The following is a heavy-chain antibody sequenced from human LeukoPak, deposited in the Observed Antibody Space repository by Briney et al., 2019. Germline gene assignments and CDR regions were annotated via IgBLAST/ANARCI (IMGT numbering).Heavy chain of an antibody. Sequence: GGSLRLSCAASGFTFSTYAMSWVRQAPGKGLEWVSGITSSGGSTYYANSGTGRFTISRDNSKNTLFLQLNSLGVEDTAVYFCAKVASYSRSEYGSGSYDSWGQGTLVTVSS. V-gene: IGHV3-23*01. D-gene: IGHD3-10*01. CDR3: AKVASYSRSEYGSGSYDS. J-gene: IGHJ4*02. CDR2: ITSSGGST. CDR1: GFTFSTYA.